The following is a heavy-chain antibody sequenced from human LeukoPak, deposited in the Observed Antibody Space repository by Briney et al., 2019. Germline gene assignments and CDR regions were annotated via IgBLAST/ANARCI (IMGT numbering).Heavy chain of an antibody. D-gene: IGHD2-2*01. CDR1: GYTFTSYD. J-gene: IGHJ6*03. Sequence: ASVTVSCKASGYTFTSYDTNWVRQVAGQGLEWMGWMNPNSGNTDYEQKFQGRVTMTMNTSIKTAYMELSSLMSEDTAVYYCARAKPYYSSTSWFSYDYYMDVWGQGTTVTVS. CDR2: MNPNSGNT. CDR3: ARAKPYYSSTSWFSYDYYMDV. V-gene: IGHV1-8*01.